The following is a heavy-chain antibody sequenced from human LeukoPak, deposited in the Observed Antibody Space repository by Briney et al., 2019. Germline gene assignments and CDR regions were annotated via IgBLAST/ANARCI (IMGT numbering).Heavy chain of an antibody. CDR3: ARDRGRGGLISAFDI. CDR2: INPNSGGT. CDR1: GYTFNDYY. Sequence: GSVKVSCKTSGYTFNDYYIHWVRQAPGQGLEWMGWINPNSGGTNYAQKFQDWVTMTRDTSIGTAYMELRRLRSDDTAVYYCARDRGRGGLISAFDIWGQGTMVTVSS. D-gene: IGHD3-16*01. V-gene: IGHV1-2*04. J-gene: IGHJ3*02.